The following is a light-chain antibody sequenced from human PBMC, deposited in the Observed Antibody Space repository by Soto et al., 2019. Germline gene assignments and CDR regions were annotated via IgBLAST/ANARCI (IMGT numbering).Light chain of an antibody. V-gene: IGLV1-44*01. CDR3: AAWDDSLNGRV. CDR1: SSNIGSNT. Sequence: QSAVTQPPSASGTPGQRVTISCSGSSSNIGSNTVNWYQQVPGTAPKLLINSNNQRPSGVPDRFSGSKSGTSASLAISGLQSEDEADYYCAAWDDSLNGRVFGGGTKLTVL. CDR2: SNN. J-gene: IGLJ3*02.